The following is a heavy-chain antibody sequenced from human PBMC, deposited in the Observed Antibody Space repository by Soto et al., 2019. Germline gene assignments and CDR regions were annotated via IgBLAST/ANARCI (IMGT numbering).Heavy chain of an antibody. V-gene: IGHV3-23*01. D-gene: IGHD6-19*01. CDR1: VFTVTDHA. Sequence: GGSLRLSCAVSVFTVTDHAMTWVRQAPGKGLEWVSTTSNNGDRTFYADSVKGRFTVSTDRTNNTLYLQMNSLRADDTAVYFCARPPLYSNGGYFDSWGQGTLVTVSS. CDR2: TSNNGDRT. J-gene: IGHJ4*02. CDR3: ARPPLYSNGGYFDS.